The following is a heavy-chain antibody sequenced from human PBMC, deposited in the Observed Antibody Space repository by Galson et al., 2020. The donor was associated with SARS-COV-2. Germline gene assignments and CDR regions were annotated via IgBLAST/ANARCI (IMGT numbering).Heavy chain of an antibody. CDR1: GYTFTSYA. CDR3: ARQIFSWYQQQLVLSIDY. Sequence: ASVKVSCKASGYTFTSYAMHWVRQDPGQRLEWMGWINAGNGNTKYSQKFQGRVTITRDTSASTAYMELSSLRSEDTAVYYCARQIFSWYQQQLVLSIDYWGQGTLVTVSS. J-gene: IGHJ4*02. CDR2: INAGNGNT. D-gene: IGHD6-13*01. V-gene: IGHV1-3*01.